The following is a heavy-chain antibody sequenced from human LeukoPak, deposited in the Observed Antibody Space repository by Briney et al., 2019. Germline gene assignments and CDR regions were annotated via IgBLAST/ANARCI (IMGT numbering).Heavy chain of an antibody. D-gene: IGHD3-22*01. J-gene: IGHJ4*02. CDR1: GGSISSGGYY. CDR2: IYYSGST. Sequence: SETLSLTCTVSGGSISSGGYYWSWIRQHPGKGLEWIGYIYYSGSTYYNPSLKNRVTISVDTSKDQFSLKLSSVTAADAAVYYCARGKGSNGHYYDSSGYHYYFDYWGQGTLVTVSS. V-gene: IGHV4-31*03. CDR3: ARGKGSNGHYYDSSGYHYYFDY.